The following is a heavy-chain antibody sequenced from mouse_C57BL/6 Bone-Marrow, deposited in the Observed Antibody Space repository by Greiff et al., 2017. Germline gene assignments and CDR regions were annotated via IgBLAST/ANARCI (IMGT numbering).Heavy chain of an antibody. CDR2: ISDGGSYT. J-gene: IGHJ4*01. Sequence: DVMLVESGGGLVKPGGSLKLSCAASGFTFSSYARSWVRQTPEKRLEWVATISDGGSYTYYPDNVKGRFTISRDNAKNNLYLQMSHLKSEDTAMYYCARDRYYAMDYWGQGTSVTVSS. CDR3: ARDRYYAMDY. V-gene: IGHV5-4*01. CDR1: GFTFSSYA.